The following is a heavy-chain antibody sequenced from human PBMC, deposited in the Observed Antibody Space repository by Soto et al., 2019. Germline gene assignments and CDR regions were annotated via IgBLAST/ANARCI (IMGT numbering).Heavy chain of an antibody. CDR1: GYTFTSYG. V-gene: IGHV1-18*01. D-gene: IGHD3-10*01. J-gene: IGHJ5*02. CDR2: ISAYNGNT. Sequence: ASVKVSCKASGYTFTSYGISWVRQAHKQGLEWMGWISAYNGNTNYAQKLQGRVTMTTDTSTSTAYMELRSLRSDDTAVYYCARDAYYGSGSYYSAQSFDPWGQGTLVTVSS. CDR3: ARDAYYGSGSYYSAQSFDP.